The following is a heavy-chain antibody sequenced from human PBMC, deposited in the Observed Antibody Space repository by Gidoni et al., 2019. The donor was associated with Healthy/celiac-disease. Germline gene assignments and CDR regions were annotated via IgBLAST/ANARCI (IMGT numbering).Heavy chain of an antibody. D-gene: IGHD6-13*01. V-gene: IGHV3-53*01. J-gene: IGHJ4*02. CDR2: IYSGGST. Sequence: EVQLVESGGDFIQPAGSLTLCCASSRFTVSSSYMSWVRQAPGKGLEWVSVIYSGGSTYYADSVKGRFTISRDNSKNTLYLQMNSLRAEDTAVYYCARISSSSPSRHFDYWGQGTLVTVSS. CDR1: RFTVSSSY. CDR3: ARISSSSPSRHFDY.